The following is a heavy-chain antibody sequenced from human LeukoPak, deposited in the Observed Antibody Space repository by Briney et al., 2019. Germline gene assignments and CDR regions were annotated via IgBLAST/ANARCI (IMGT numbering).Heavy chain of an antibody. D-gene: IGHD2-15*01. J-gene: IGHJ6*02. V-gene: IGHV3-23*01. CDR2: ISGSGGST. CDR1: GFTFSSYA. CDR3: ARDPDCTGASCSPDSSESYYYGMDV. Sequence: SGGSLRLSCAASGFTFSSYAMSWVRQAPGKGLEWVSAISGSGGSTYYADSVKGRFTISRDNSKNTLYLQMNSLRAEDTAVYYCARDPDCTGASCSPDSSESYYYGMDVWGQGTTVTVSS.